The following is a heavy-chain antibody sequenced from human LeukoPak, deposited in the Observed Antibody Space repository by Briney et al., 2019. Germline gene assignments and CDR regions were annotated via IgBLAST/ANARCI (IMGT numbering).Heavy chain of an antibody. D-gene: IGHD6-6*01. V-gene: IGHV4-34*01. CDR2: INHSGST. CDR3: ARGRRMGIAARPNAFDI. J-gene: IGHJ3*02. Sequence: PGGSLRLSCAASGFTFSTYAMSWVRQPPGKGLEWIGEINHSGSTNYNPSLKSRVTISVDRSKNQFSLKLSSVTAADTAVYYCARGRRMGIAARPNAFDIWGQGTMVTVSS. CDR1: GFTFSTYA.